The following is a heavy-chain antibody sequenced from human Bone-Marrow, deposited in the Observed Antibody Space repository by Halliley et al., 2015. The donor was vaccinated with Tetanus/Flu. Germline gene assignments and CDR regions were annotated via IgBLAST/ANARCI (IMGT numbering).Heavy chain of an antibody. Sequence: SLRLSCAASGFTFRNYWMSWVRQAPGKGLEWVANIKQDGSDKYYVDSVRGRFTISRDNAKNSLYLQMNGLRAEDTAVYYCATDYGPQLGLEHWGQGTLVTVSS. J-gene: IGHJ4*02. D-gene: IGHD3-10*01. CDR3: ATDYGPQLGLEH. CDR1: GFTFRNYW. V-gene: IGHV3-7*01. CDR2: IKQDGSDK.